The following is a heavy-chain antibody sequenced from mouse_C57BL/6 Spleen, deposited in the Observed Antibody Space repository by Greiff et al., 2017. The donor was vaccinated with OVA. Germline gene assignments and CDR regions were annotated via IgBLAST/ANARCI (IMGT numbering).Heavy chain of an antibody. CDR3: ARGGGDGYSLYYFDY. CDR1: GYTFTSYW. V-gene: IGHV1-69*01. Sequence: QVQLQQPGAELVMPGASVKLSCKASGYTFTSYWMHWVKQRPGQGLEWIGEIDPSDSYTNYNQKFKGKSTLTVDKSSSTAYMQLSSLTSEDSAVYYCARGGGDGYSLYYFDYWGQGTTLTVSS. D-gene: IGHD2-3*01. CDR2: IDPSDSYT. J-gene: IGHJ2*01.